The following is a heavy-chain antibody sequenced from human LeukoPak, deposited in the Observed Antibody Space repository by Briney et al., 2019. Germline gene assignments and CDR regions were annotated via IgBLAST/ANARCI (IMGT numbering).Heavy chain of an antibody. CDR1: GGSISSYY. Sequence: SSETLSLTCTVCGGSISSYYWSWIRQPPGKGLEWIGYIYYSGSTNYNPSLKSRVTISVDTSKNQFSLKLSSVTAADTAVYYCARADPVAGTVVDYWGQGTLVTVSS. CDR2: IYYSGST. J-gene: IGHJ4*02. V-gene: IGHV4-59*01. CDR3: ARADPVAGTVVDY. D-gene: IGHD6-19*01.